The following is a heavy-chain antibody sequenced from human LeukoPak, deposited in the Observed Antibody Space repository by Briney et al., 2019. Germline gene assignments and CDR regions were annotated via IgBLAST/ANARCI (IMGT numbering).Heavy chain of an antibody. D-gene: IGHD6-19*01. CDR2: IIPIFGTA. J-gene: IGHJ4*02. Sequence: SVKVSCKASGGTFSSYAISWVRQAPGQGLEWMGGIIPIFGTANYAQKFQGRVTMTRDTSISTAYMELSRLRSDDTAVYYCARVVSSGWYFDYWGQGTLVTVSS. CDR3: ARVVSSGWYFDY. CDR1: GGTFSSYA. V-gene: IGHV1-69*05.